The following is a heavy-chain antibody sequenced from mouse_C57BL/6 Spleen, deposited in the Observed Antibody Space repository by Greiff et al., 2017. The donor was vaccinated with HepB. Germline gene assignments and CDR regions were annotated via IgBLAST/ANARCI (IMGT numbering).Heavy chain of an antibody. CDR1: GYTFTSYW. J-gene: IGHJ2*01. V-gene: IGHV1-61*01. CDR2: IYPSDSET. D-gene: IGHD2-1*01. Sequence: QVQLQQPGAELVRPGSSVKLSCKASGYTFTSYWMDWVKQRPGQGLEWIGNIYPSDSETHYNQKFKDKATLTVDKSSSTAYMQLSSLTSEDSAVYYCARSEDGNYSFDYWGQGTTLTVSS. CDR3: ARSEDGNYSFDY.